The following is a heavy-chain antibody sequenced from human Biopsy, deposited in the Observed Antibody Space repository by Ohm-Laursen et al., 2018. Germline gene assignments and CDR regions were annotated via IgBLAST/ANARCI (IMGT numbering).Heavy chain of an antibody. D-gene: IGHD5-24*01. CDR3: ARTDDFNFDFDY. J-gene: IGHJ4*02. CDR2: INPSGGDT. V-gene: IGHV1-46*01. Sequence: ASVKAACKAAGYTFTNYYMLCVRQAAGQGLEWKGIINPSGGDTTYAQKFQGRLIMTRDTSTSTVYMELSSLTSEDTAVYSCARTDDFNFDFDYWGQGTLVTVSS. CDR1: GYTFTNYY.